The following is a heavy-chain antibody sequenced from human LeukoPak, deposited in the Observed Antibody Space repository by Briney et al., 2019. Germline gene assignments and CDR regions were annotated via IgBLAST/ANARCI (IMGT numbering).Heavy chain of an antibody. CDR3: ARGPAKYFYMDV. J-gene: IGHJ6*03. CDR1: GYTLTELS. CDR2: ITSNGGST. V-gene: IGHV3-64*01. Sequence: ASVKVSCKASGYTLTELSMHWVRQAPGKGLEYVSAITSNGGSTYHANSVKGRFTISRDNSKNTLYLQMGSLRAEDMGVYYCARGPAKYFYMDVWGRGTTVTISS.